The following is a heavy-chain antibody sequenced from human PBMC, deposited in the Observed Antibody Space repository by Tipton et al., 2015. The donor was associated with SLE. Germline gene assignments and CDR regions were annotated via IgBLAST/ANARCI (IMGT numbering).Heavy chain of an antibody. Sequence: TLSLTCAVYGGSFSGYYWSWVRQHPGKGLEWIGYISYSGSTYYNPSLKSRVSLSVDTSKNQFSLNLSSVTAADTAFYYCSRGGVGGYDYFDYWGQGTLVTVSS. V-gene: IGHV4-31*11. CDR2: ISYSGST. D-gene: IGHD5-12*01. J-gene: IGHJ4*02. CDR1: GGSFSGYY. CDR3: SRGGVGGYDYFDY.